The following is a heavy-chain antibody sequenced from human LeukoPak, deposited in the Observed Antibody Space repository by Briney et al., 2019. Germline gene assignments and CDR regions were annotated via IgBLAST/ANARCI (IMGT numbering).Heavy chain of an antibody. D-gene: IGHD1-26*01. CDR1: GGSIRSHY. CDR3: ARERWEGGSFVMGFDY. CDR2: IYYTGST. V-gene: IGHV4-59*11. J-gene: IGHJ4*02. Sequence: SETLSLTCSVSGGSIRSHYWNWIRQPPGKGLEWLGHIYYTGSTYYNPSLKSRVTISVDTSKNQFSLRLSSVTAAETAVYYCARERWEGGSFVMGFDYWGQGALVTVSS.